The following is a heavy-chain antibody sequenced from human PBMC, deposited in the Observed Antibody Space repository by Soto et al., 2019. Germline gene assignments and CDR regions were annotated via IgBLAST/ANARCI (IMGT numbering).Heavy chain of an antibody. D-gene: IGHD3-10*01. J-gene: IGHJ3*02. CDR2: IYPGDSDT. CDR1: GYGFTSYW. CDR3: ARPGLGTGYYYGSGSYYNGAFYI. Sequence: PGESLTISCTGTGYGFTSYWIGWVRQMNGKGLEWMGIIYPGDSDTRYSPSFQGQVTISADKSISTAYLQWSSLKASDTAMYYCARPGLGTGYYYGSGSYYNGAFYIWGQGTIVTVSS. V-gene: IGHV5-51*01.